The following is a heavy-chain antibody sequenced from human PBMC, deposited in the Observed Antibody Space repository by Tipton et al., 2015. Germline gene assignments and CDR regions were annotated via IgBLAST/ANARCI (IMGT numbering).Heavy chain of an antibody. CDR2: ISGSGDTT. CDR1: GFTFTSYA. CDR3: ARGGSNYFYYYYGMDV. V-gene: IGHV3-23*01. D-gene: IGHD6-13*01. J-gene: IGHJ6*02. Sequence: SLRLSCSASGFTFTSYAMNWVRQAPGKGMEWVSIISGSGDTTYYADSVQGRFTISRDNSKNTVYLQMNSLRVEDTAVYYCARGGSNYFYYYYGMDVWGQGTTVTVSS.